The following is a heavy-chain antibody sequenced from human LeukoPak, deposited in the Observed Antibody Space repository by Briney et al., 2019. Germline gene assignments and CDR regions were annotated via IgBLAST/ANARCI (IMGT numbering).Heavy chain of an antibody. CDR3: ARGRGETPTYYDFWSGYSPMYFDY. V-gene: IGHV4-59*11. D-gene: IGHD3-3*01. Sequence: PSETLSITCTVSGGSISSHYWSWIRQPPGKGLEWIGYIYYSGSTNYNPSLKSRVTISVDTSKNQFSLKLSSVTAADTAVYYCARGRGETPTYYDFWSGYSPMYFDYWGQGTLVTVSS. J-gene: IGHJ4*02. CDR1: GGSISSHY. CDR2: IYYSGST.